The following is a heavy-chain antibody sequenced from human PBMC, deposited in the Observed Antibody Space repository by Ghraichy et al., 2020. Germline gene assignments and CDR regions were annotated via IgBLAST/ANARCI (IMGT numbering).Heavy chain of an antibody. CDR1: GFTFSSYA. CDR3: ARDVVYYSGASVDY. J-gene: IGHJ4*02. V-gene: IGHV3-30-3*01. CDR2: ISYDGSNK. D-gene: IGHD2-15*01. Sequence: GGSLRLSCAASGFTFSSYAMHWVRQAPGKGLEWVAVISYDGSNKYYADSVKGRFTISRDNSKNTLYLQMNSLRAEDTAVYYCARDVVYYSGASVDYWGQGTLVTVSS.